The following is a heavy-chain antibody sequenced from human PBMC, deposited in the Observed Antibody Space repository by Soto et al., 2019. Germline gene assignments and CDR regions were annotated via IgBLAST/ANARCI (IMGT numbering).Heavy chain of an antibody. V-gene: IGHV3-48*01. D-gene: IGHD7-27*01. Sequence: GGSLRLSCATSGFILSDCAVNWVRQAPGKGLEWVSYISSSSSVIDYADSVKGRFTVSRDNARNSLYLQMNSLRAEDTAVYYCARDLSWGSNWYYYMDVWGRGTTVTVSS. J-gene: IGHJ6*03. CDR2: ISSSSSVI. CDR1: GFILSDCA. CDR3: ARDLSWGSNWYYYMDV.